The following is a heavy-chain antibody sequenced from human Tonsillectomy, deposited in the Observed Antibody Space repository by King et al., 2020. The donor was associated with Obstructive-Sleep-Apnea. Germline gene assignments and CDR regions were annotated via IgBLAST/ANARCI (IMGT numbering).Heavy chain of an antibody. V-gene: IGHV4-59*12. J-gene: IGHJ6*02. Sequence: VQLQESGPGLVKPSETLSLTCSVSGGSISPYYWNWLRLSPGKGLEWIGYIYYDGSTNYNPSLKSRVTISIDSSRNHFSLKLTSVPATDTAVYYCARGMTSATYFHYSALDVWGQGSTVTVSS. CDR3: ARGMTSATYFHYSALDV. D-gene: IGHD6-25*01. CDR1: GGSISPYY. CDR2: IYYDGST.